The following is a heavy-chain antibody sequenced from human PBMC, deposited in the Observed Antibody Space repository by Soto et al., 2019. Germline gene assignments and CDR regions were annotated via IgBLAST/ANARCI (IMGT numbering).Heavy chain of an antibody. D-gene: IGHD6-19*01. J-gene: IGHJ4*02. CDR3: ASRSGWAYFDY. Sequence: SETLSLTCAVSGGSISSSNWWSWVRQPPGKGLEWIGEIYHSGSTNYSPSLKSRVTISVDKSENQFSLKLSSVTAADTAVYYCASRSGWAYFDYWGQGTLVTVSS. CDR1: GGSISSSNW. V-gene: IGHV4-4*02. CDR2: IYHSGST.